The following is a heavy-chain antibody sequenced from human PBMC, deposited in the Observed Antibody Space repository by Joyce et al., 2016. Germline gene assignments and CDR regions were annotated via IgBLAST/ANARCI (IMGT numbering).Heavy chain of an antibody. CDR2: ISYEGVRK. J-gene: IGHJ4*02. CDR3: GKDSALQVVPTYYVDS. Sequence: QVHLVESGGDVVQPGKTLRLSCAASGFTFNRFVMNWVRQIPGKGLEWVAVISYEGVRKFYIDSVKGRFTISRDDSKNMLYLQMNSLKTEDTAVYFCGKDSALQVVPTYYVDSWGQGVLVTVSS. CDR1: GFTFNRFV. V-gene: IGHV3-30*18. D-gene: IGHD3-3*01.